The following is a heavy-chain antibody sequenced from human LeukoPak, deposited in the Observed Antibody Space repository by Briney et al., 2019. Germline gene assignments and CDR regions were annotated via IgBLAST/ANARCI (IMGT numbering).Heavy chain of an antibody. CDR3: AKAFFGSSSFWNYYYYGMDV. V-gene: IGHV3-30*18. CDR2: ISYDGSNK. CDR1: GFTFSSYG. Sequence: PGGSLRLSCAASGFTFSSYGMHWVRQAPGKGLEWVAVISYDGSNKYYADSVKGRFTISRDNSKNTLYLQMNSLRAEDTAVYYCAKAFFGSSSFWNYYYYGMDVWGQGTTVTVSS. D-gene: IGHD6-13*01. J-gene: IGHJ6*02.